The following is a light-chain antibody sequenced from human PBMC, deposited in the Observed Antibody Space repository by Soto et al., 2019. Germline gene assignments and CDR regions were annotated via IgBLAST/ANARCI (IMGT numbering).Light chain of an antibody. CDR2: DVT. CDR1: SSEVGGYNR. J-gene: IGLJ1*01. CDR3: CSYAGTYTYV. Sequence: QSALTQPRSVSGSPGQSVTISCTGTSSEVGGYNRVSWFQQHPGKAPKLMIYDVTNRPSGVPDRFSGSKSGNTASLTISGFQAEDEADYYCCSYAGTYTYVFGTGTKLTVL. V-gene: IGLV2-11*01.